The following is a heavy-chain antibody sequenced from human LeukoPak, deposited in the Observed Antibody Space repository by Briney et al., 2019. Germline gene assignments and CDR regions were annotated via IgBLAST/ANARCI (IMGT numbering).Heavy chain of an antibody. CDR1: GGSISSSSYY. CDR3: ARKGGPFGY. D-gene: IGHD1-26*01. J-gene: IGHJ4*02. V-gene: IGHV4-39*07. Sequence: SETLSLTCTVSGGSISSSSYYWGWIRQPPGKGLEWIGEINHSGSTNYNPSLKSRVTISVDTSKNQFSLKLSSVTAADTAVYYCARKGGPFGYWGQGTLVTVSS. CDR2: INHSGST.